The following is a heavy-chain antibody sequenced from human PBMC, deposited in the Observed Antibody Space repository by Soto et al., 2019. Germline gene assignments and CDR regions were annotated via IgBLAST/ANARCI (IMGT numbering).Heavy chain of an antibody. CDR2: IWDDGDNR. Sequence: QMQLVESGGGVVQPGGSLRLSCTASGFPFSSYSIHWVRQTPGRGLQWLAVIWDDGDNRFYEDSVKGRFTVSRDNSKNTVYLQMNSLRGQDTGLYYCASDRLDVATTDSFDVWGRGTKVTVSS. V-gene: IGHV3-33*01. D-gene: IGHD5-12*01. J-gene: IGHJ3*01. CDR1: GFPFSSYS. CDR3: ASDRLDVATTDSFDV.